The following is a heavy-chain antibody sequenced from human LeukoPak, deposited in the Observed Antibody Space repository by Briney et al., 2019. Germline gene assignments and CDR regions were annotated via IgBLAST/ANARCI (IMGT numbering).Heavy chain of an antibody. J-gene: IGHJ6*02. V-gene: IGHV4-59*01. CDR1: GGSLSKSH. Sequence: PSEALSLTFPGSGGSLSKSHWSGIGQPPWKGLEGVGHSYYSGSTNFNPSLHSRVTLSLDKSKNQFYLKLISVTAADTAVYYCARGARNYYFHGMDVWGQGTTVTVSS. CDR3: ARGARNYYFHGMDV. CDR2: SYYSGST.